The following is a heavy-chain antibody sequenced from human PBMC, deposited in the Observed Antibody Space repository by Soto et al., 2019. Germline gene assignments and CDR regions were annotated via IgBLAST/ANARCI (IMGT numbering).Heavy chain of an antibody. CDR3: ARDGIGFSYDSSGYPFDY. D-gene: IGHD3-22*01. V-gene: IGHV1-46*01. CDR1: GYTFTSYY. CDR2: INPSGGST. J-gene: IGHJ4*02. Sequence: ASVKVSCKASGYTFTSYYMHWVRQAPGQGLEWMGIINPSGGSTSYAQKFQGRVTMTRDTSTSTVYMELSSLRSEDTAVYYRARDGIGFSYDSSGYPFDYWGQGTLVTVSS.